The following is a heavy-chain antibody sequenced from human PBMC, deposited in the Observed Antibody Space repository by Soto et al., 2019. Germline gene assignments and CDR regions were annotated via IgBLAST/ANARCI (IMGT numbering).Heavy chain of an antibody. V-gene: IGHV1-58*01. CDR2: IVVGSGNT. CDR1: GFTFTSSA. D-gene: IGHD2-2*01. Sequence: SVKVSCKASGFTFTSSAVQWVRQARGQRLEWIGWIVVGSGNTNYAQKFQERITITRDMSTSTAYMELSSLRSEDTAVYYCAAGGYCSSTSCYLLGMDVWGQGTTVTVSS. CDR3: AAGGYCSSTSCYLLGMDV. J-gene: IGHJ6*02.